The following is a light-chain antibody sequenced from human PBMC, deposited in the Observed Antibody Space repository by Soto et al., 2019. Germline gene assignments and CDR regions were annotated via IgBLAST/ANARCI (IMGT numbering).Light chain of an antibody. CDR2: GAS. Sequence: DIQMTQSPSSLSASVGDRATITCRASQSISDYLNWYQQKPGEAPKLLISGASILQSGVPSRFSGSGSGTDFTLTISSLQPEDFATYYCQQSYSTLFSFGPGTKVDNK. J-gene: IGKJ3*01. V-gene: IGKV1-39*01. CDR1: QSISDY. CDR3: QQSYSTLFS.